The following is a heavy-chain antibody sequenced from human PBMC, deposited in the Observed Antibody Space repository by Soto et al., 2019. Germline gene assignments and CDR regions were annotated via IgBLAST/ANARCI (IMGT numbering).Heavy chain of an antibody. Sequence: SEPLSLTCAVASGSIRSSNWWRWVRQPTGKGLEWIGEIYHSGSTNYNPSLKSRVTISVDKSKNQFSLKLSSVTAADTAVYYCASSARYYDFWSGYLSFDYWGQGTLVTVSS. D-gene: IGHD3-3*01. V-gene: IGHV4-4*02. CDR1: SGSIRSSNW. CDR2: IYHSGST. J-gene: IGHJ4*02. CDR3: ASSARYYDFWSGYLSFDY.